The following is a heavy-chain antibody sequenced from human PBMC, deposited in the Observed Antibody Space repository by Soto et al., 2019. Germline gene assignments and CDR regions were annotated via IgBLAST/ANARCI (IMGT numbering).Heavy chain of an antibody. V-gene: IGHV3-23*01. J-gene: IGHJ4*02. CDR3: AKDWSAAMYFDY. Sequence: GGSQTLPGADPGSTISSHAVSWVRQAPGQGLEWVSAISGSGGSTYSADSVKGRFTISRDNSKNTLYLQMNSLRAEDTAVYYCAKDWSAAMYFDYWGQGT. CDR1: GSTISSHA. D-gene: IGHD2-2*01. CDR2: ISGSGGST.